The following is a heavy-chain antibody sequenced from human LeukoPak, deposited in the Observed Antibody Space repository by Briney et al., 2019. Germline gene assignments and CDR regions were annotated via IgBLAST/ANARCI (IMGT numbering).Heavy chain of an antibody. CDR3: ARAGYDSSGPWDY. V-gene: IGHV4-39*07. CDR2: IYYSGST. J-gene: IGHJ4*02. Sequence: PSETLSLTCSVSGGSISRTSYYWGWIRQPPGKGLGWIGSIYYSGSTYYNPSLTSRVTISVDTSKNQFSLKLSSLTAADTAVYYCARAGYDSSGPWDYWGQGTLVTVSS. D-gene: IGHD3-22*01. CDR1: GGSISRTSYY.